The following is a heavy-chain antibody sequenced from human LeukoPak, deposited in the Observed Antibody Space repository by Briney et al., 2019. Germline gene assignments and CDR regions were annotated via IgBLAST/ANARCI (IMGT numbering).Heavy chain of an antibody. CDR1: GYTFTSYG. D-gene: IGHD5-18*01. CDR2: ISAYNGNT. J-gene: IGHJ6*02. Sequence: ASVKVSCKASGYTFTSYGISWVRQAPDQGLGGMGWISAYNGNTNYAQKLQGRVTMTTDTSTSTAYMELRSLRSDDTAVYYCARVVGYSYYYYYGMDVWGQGTTVTVSS. CDR3: ARVVGYSYYYYYGMDV. V-gene: IGHV1-18*01.